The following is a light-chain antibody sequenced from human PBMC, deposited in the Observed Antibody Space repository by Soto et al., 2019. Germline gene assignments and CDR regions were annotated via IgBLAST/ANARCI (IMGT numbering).Light chain of an antibody. Sequence: QSALTQPPSASGSPGQSVTISCTGTSSDIGGYNYVSWYQHHPGKAPKVMIYEVSKRPSGVPDRFSGSKSGNTASLTVSGLQPEXXXDYYCSSYAGSNNLGVFGGGTQL. V-gene: IGLV2-8*01. CDR1: SSDIGGYNY. CDR2: EVS. J-gene: IGLJ3*02. CDR3: SSYAGSNNLGV.